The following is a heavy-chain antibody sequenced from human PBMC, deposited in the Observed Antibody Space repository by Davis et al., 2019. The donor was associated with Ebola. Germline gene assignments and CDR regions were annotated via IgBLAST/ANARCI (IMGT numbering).Heavy chain of an antibody. D-gene: IGHD3-10*01. CDR1: GYTFTSYG. CDR2: ISAYNGNT. Sequence: ASVKVFCKASGYTFTSYGISWVRQAPGQGLEWMGWISAYNGNTNYAQKLQGRVTMTTDTSTSTAYMALRSLRSDDTAVYYCARDSYYGSGSYPTGNWFDPWGQGTLVTVSS. CDR3: ARDSYYGSGSYPTGNWFDP. V-gene: IGHV1-18*01. J-gene: IGHJ5*02.